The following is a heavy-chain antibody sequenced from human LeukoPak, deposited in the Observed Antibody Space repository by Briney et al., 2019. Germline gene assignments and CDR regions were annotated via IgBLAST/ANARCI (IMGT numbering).Heavy chain of an antibody. CDR3: AKKAVGTSTGGPFDY. J-gene: IGHJ4*02. CDR2: ISDSGSST. V-gene: IGHV3-23*01. CDR1: GFTFSAYA. Sequence: GGSLRLSCAASGFTFSAYAMSWVRQAPGKGLEWVSAISDSGSSTYYADSVKGRFTISRDNSKNALYLQMNSLKAEDTAVYYCAKKAVGTSTGGPFDYWGQGTLVIVSS. D-gene: IGHD1-26*01.